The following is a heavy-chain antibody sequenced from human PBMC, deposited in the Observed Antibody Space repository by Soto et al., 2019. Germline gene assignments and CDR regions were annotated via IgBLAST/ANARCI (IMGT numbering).Heavy chain of an antibody. V-gene: IGHV3-23*01. J-gene: IGHJ4*02. CDR2: ITGDGVAT. CDR3: AKKSSDPYYPRLDY. CDR1: DFTFSASA. D-gene: IGHD3-22*01. Sequence: EVELLESGGTLVQPGGSLRLSCAASDFTFSASAMSWVRQAPGRGREWVSGITGDGVATYYADSVKGRFAISRDNFMNTLYLQMNSLRVEDTAIYYCAKKSSDPYYPRLDYWGQGTLVTVAS.